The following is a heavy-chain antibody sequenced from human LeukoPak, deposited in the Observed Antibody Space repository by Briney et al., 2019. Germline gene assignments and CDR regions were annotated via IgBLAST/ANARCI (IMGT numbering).Heavy chain of an antibody. CDR1: GYTFTGYF. CDR3: ARVGGITIFGVPGGYYYMDV. CDR2: ISPNSGGT. J-gene: IGHJ6*03. V-gene: IGHV1-2*02. D-gene: IGHD3-3*01. Sequence: ASVKVSCKASGYTFTGYFIHWVRQAPGQGLEWVGWISPNSGGTHYAQKFQGRVAMTRDTSISTAYMELSSLRSEDTAVYYCARVGGITIFGVPGGYYYMDVWGKGTTVTVSS.